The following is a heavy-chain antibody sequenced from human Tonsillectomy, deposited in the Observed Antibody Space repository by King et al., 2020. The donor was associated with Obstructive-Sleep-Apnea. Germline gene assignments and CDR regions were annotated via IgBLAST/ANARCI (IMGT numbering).Heavy chain of an antibody. D-gene: IGHD1-1*01. J-gene: IGHJ3*02. Sequence: VQLQESGPGLVKPSETLSLTCTVSGGSISSDSWTWIRQPPRKGLEWIGYIYNTGSTNYNPSLKIRVTISIYTSKNQFSLELSSVTAADTAVYYCARVWNKEATNDAFDIWGQGTMVTVSS. CDR1: GGSISSDS. V-gene: IGHV4-59*01. CDR3: ARVWNKEATNDAFDI. CDR2: IYNTGST.